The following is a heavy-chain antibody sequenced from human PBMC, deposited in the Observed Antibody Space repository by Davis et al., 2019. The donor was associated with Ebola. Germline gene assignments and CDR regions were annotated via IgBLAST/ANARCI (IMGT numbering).Heavy chain of an antibody. J-gene: IGHJ6*03. D-gene: IGHD2-2*01. CDR2: ISSSSSYI. CDR1: GFTFSSYS. Sequence: PGGSLRLSCAASGFTFSSYSMNWVRQAPGKGLEWVSSISSSSSYIYYADSVKGRFTISRDNAKNSLYLQMNSLRAEDTAVYYCARGDRGYIVVVPAAFYMDVWGKGTTVTVSS. V-gene: IGHV3-21*01. CDR3: ARGDRGYIVVVPAAFYMDV.